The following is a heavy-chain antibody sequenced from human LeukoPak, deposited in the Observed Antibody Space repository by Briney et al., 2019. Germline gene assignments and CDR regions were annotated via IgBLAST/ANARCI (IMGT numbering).Heavy chain of an antibody. J-gene: IGHJ3*02. D-gene: IGHD3-22*01. CDR1: GFTSRNYE. CDR3: ARGGSSGYNYNAFDI. V-gene: IGHV3-48*03. Sequence: GGSLRLSCAAPGFTSRNYEMNSVRQAPGKGEEWVSFISISATTIYYTDSVRGRFPISINNAKSSLYLKMNRLRAEDTAIYYGARGGSSGYNYNAFDIWGQGTMVTVSS. CDR2: ISISATTI.